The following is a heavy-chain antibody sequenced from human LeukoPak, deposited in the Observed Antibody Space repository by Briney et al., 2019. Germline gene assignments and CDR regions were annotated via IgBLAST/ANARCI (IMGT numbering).Heavy chain of an antibody. J-gene: IGHJ6*03. D-gene: IGHD6-6*01. CDR2: IYYSGST. Sequence: PSETLSLTCTVSGGSISSYYWSWIRQPPGKGLEWIGYIYYSGSTNYNPSLKSRVTISVDTSKNQFSLKLSSVTAADTAVYYCARVDSSSSTYLYYYYYYMDVWGKGTTVTVSS. CDR3: ARVDSSSSTYLYYYYYYMDV. CDR1: GGSISSYY. V-gene: IGHV4-59*01.